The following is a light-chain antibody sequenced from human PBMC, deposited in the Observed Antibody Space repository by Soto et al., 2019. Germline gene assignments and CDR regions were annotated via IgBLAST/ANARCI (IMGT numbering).Light chain of an antibody. CDR1: SSDVGNYDR. J-gene: IGLJ1*01. CDR3: CSYPGTDTFAV. V-gene: IGLV2-23*02. CDR2: DVN. Sequence: QSALTQPASVSGSPGQSITISCTGTSSDVGNYDRVSWYQQHPGEAPKLMICDVNKRPSGVSNRFSGSKSGNTASLTISGLQAEDEADYYCCSYPGTDTFAVFGTGTKVTVL.